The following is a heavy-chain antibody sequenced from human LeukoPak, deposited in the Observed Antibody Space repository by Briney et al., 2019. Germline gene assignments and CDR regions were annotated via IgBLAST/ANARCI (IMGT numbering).Heavy chain of an antibody. CDR3: ARDNWNYFGTSDFDY. CDR1: GFTFSSYS. D-gene: IGHD1-7*01. CDR2: ISSSSSYI. Sequence: GGSLRLSCAASGFTFSSYSMNWARQAPGKGLEWVSSISSSSSYIYYADSVKGRFTISRGNAKNSLYLQMNSLRAKDTAVYYCARDNWNYFGTSDFDYWGQGTLVTVSS. V-gene: IGHV3-21*01. J-gene: IGHJ4*02.